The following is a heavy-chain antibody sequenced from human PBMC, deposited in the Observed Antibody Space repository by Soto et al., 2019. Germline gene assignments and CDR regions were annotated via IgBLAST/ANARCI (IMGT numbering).Heavy chain of an antibody. D-gene: IGHD1-26*01. Sequence: WGTLSLTCAVSGASISSGYYWAWIRQPPGKGLEWIGYIYYSGSTNYNPSLKSRVTISVDTSKNQFSLKLSSVTAADTAVYYCARVDGGSYHSFDYWGQGTLVTVSS. CDR3: ARVDGGSYHSFDY. CDR1: GASISSGYY. CDR2: IYYSGST. J-gene: IGHJ4*02. V-gene: IGHV4-59*01.